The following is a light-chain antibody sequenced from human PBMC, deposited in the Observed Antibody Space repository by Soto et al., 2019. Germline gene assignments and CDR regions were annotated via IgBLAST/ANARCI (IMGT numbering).Light chain of an antibody. CDR3: SSYAGSMTWV. CDR2: EVS. Sequence: QSVLTQPPSASGSPGQSVTISCTGTSSDVGGYNYVSWYQQYPGRAPKLMIYEVSERPSGVPDRFSGSKSGSTASLTVSGLQAEDEADYYCSSYAGSMTWVFGGGTKVTVL. J-gene: IGLJ3*02. V-gene: IGLV2-8*01. CDR1: SSDVGGYNY.